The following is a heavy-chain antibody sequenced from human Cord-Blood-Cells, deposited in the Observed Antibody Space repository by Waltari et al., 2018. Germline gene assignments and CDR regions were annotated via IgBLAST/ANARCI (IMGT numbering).Heavy chain of an antibody. CDR2: IIPIFWTE. Sequence: QVQLVQSGAEVKKPGSSVKVSCKASGGTFSSYAISWVRQAPGQGLEWMGGIIPIFWTENDAQKVQGRVRSTADESTRTDYMGLSSLVCEYTAVYYCAGVRRGIRGRGAFGIWGQGTMVTVSS. CDR1: GGTFSSYA. J-gene: IGHJ3*02. CDR3: AGVRRGIRGRGAFGI. D-gene: IGHD3-10*01. V-gene: IGHV1-69*01.